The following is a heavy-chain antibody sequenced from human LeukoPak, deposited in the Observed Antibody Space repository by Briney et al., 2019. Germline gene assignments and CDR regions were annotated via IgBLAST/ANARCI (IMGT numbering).Heavy chain of an antibody. Sequence: ASVKVSCKVSGYTLTELSMHWVRQAPGKGLEWMGGFDPENGETVHAQKFQGRVSMTEDTSTDTAYMELSSLRSEDTAMYYCATSYFDILTGYRPLSYWGQGTLVTVSS. CDR1: GYTLTELS. D-gene: IGHD3-9*01. J-gene: IGHJ4*02. CDR2: FDPENGET. V-gene: IGHV1-24*01. CDR3: ATSYFDILTGYRPLSY.